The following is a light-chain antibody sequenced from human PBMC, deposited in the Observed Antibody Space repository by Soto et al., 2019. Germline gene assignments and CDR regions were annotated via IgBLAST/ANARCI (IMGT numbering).Light chain of an antibody. CDR2: LAS. J-gene: IGKJ5*01. Sequence: IHFTHSPSSPPASVGDRDTITCRASQGLGSKPGKAPEVLMLLASTLQSGVPSRFSGSGAGTDFTLTVNSLQFADFAPYPCQQRHSYPFGQGTRLEIK. V-gene: IGKV1-9*01. CDR1: QGLGS. CDR3: QQRHSYP.